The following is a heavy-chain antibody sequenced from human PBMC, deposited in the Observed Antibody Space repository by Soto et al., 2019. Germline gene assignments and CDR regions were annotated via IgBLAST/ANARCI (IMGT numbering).Heavy chain of an antibody. V-gene: IGHV3-30*18. J-gene: IGHJ6*02. CDR3: AKEAEAAASYYYYGMDV. CDR1: GFTFSSYG. CDR2: ISYDGSNK. Sequence: QVQLVESGGGVVQPGRSLRLSCAASGFTFSSYGMHWVRQAPGKGLEWVAVISYDGSNKYYADSVKGRFTISRDNSKNXXYLQMNSLRAEDTAVYYCAKEAEAAASYYYYGMDVWGQGTTVTVSS. D-gene: IGHD6-13*01.